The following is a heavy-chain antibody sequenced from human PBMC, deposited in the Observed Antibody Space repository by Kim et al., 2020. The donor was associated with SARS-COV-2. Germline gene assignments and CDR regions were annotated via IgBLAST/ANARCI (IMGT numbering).Heavy chain of an antibody. CDR3: AKDSSRDCGDAFDI. J-gene: IGHJ3*02. D-gene: IGHD2-2*01. Sequence: ADSVKGRFTISRDNSKNTLYLQMNSLRAEDTAVYYCAKDSSRDCGDAFDIWGQGTMVTVSS. V-gene: IGHV3-23*01.